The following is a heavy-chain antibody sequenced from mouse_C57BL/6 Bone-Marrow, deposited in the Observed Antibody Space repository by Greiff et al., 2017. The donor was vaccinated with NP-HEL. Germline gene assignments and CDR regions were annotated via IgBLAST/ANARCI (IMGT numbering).Heavy chain of an antibody. V-gene: IGHV1-81*01. CDR3: ARPPFTTVVAFHWYFDV. Sequence: VKLQESGAELARPGASVKLSCKASGYTFTSYGISWVKQRTGQGLEWIGEIYPRSGNTYYNEKFKGKATLTADKSSSTAYMELRSLTSEDSAVYFCARPPFTTVVAFHWYFDVWGTGTTVTVSS. D-gene: IGHD1-1*01. J-gene: IGHJ1*03. CDR2: IYPRSGNT. CDR1: GYTFTSYG.